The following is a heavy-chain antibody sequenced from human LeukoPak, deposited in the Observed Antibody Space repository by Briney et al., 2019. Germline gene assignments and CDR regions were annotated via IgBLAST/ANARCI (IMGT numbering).Heavy chain of an antibody. D-gene: IGHD2-2*01. V-gene: IGHV4-39*07. CDR1: GGSISSSSYY. CDR2: IYYSGST. CDR3: ARLGPPDIVVVPAATLEVDY. J-gene: IGHJ4*02. Sequence: SETLSLTCTVSGGSISSSSYYWGWIRQPPGKGLEWIGSIYYSGSTYYNPSLKSRVTISVDTSKNQFSLKLSSVTAADTAVYYCARLGPPDIVVVPAATLEVDYWGQGTLVTVSS.